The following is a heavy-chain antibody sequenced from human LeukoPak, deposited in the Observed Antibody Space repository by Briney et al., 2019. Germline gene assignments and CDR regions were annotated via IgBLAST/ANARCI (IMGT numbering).Heavy chain of an antibody. CDR1: GGSFSGYY. J-gene: IGHJ4*02. V-gene: IGHV4-34*01. D-gene: IGHD3-22*01. Sequence: PSETLSLTCAVYGGSFSGYYWSWIRQPPGKGLEWIGEINHSGSTNYNPSLKSRVTISVDTSKNQFSLKLSSVPAADTAVYYCARHRTPYYYDSSGHFDYWGQGTLVTVSS. CDR3: ARHRTPYYYDSSGHFDY. CDR2: INHSGST.